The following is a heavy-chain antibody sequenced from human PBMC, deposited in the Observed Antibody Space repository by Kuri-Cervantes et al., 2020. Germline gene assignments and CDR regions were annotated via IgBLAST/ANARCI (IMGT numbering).Heavy chain of an antibody. CDR2: ISAYNGNT. CDR3: AVLWFGSGGDAFDI. CDR1: GYTFTYRY. D-gene: IGHD3-10*01. Sequence: ASVKVSCKASGYTFTYRYLHWVRQAPGQALEWMGWISAYNGNTNYAQKLQGRVTMTTDTSTSTAYMELRSLRSDDTAVYYCAVLWFGSGGDAFDIWGQGTLVTVSS. J-gene: IGHJ4*02. V-gene: IGHV1-18*04.